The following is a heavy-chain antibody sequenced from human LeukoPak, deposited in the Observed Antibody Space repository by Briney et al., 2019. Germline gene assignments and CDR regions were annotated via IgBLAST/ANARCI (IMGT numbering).Heavy chain of an antibody. V-gene: IGHV3-30-3*01. Sequence: GGSLRLSCAASEFPFTVYPTHWVRQAPGKGLEWVSVSSSDETYKFYADSVRGRFTISRDNSKNRLYLQMSDLRAEGTAVYFCARSVSGVWLFDYWGRGTLVTVSS. CDR3: ARSVSGVWLFDY. J-gene: IGHJ4*02. CDR2: SSSDETYK. CDR1: EFPFTVYP. D-gene: IGHD5/OR15-5a*01.